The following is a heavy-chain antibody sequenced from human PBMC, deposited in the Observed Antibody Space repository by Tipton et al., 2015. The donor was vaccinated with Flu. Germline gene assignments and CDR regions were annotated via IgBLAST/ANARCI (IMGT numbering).Heavy chain of an antibody. D-gene: IGHD2-15*01. J-gene: IGHJ6*02. CDR1: GYTFTTYD. Sequence: QLVQSGAEVKKPGASVRVSCKAAGYTFTTYDIYWVRQATGQGLEWMGWMNPNSGNTRLAQRFQGRVTMTRSTSISTAYLEVNSLRSEDTAVYFCARGLYCSGSSCPFNYYSGMDVWGQGTTVIVSS. CDR2: MNPNSGNT. V-gene: IGHV1-8*01. CDR3: ARGLYCSGSSCPFNYYSGMDV.